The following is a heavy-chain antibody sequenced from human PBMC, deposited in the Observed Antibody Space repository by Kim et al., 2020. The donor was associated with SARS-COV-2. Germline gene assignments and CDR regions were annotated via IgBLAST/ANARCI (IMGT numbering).Heavy chain of an antibody. D-gene: IGHD6-25*01. Sequence: GGSLRLSCAASGFTFSSYWMHWVRQAPGKGLVWVSRINSDGSSTSYADSVKGRFTISRDNAKNTLYLQMNSLRAEDTAVYYCAKIKTTQRLPAGMDVWGQGTPVTVSS. J-gene: IGHJ6*02. V-gene: IGHV3-74*01. CDR2: INSDGSST. CDR1: GFTFSSYW. CDR3: AKIKTTQRLPAGMDV.